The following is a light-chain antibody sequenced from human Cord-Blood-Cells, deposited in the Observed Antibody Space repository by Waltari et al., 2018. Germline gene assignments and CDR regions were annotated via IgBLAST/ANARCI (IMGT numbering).Light chain of an antibody. V-gene: IGKV1-39*01. CDR2: ASS. Sequence: DIQMTQSPSSLSASVGDRVTITCRASQSISSYLNWYQQKPGKAPKLLIYASSSLQRVVPSRFSGSGSGTDFTLTISSLQPEDFATYYCQQSYSTSWTFGQGTKVEIK. J-gene: IGKJ1*01. CDR3: QQSYSTSWT. CDR1: QSISSY.